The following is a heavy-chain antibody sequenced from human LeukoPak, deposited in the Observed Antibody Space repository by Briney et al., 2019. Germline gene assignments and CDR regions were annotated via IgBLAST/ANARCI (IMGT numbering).Heavy chain of an antibody. CDR1: GFTFSSYA. V-gene: IGHV3-23*01. Sequence: GRSLRLSCAASGFTFSSYAMHWVRQAPGKGLEWVSAISGSGGGTKYADSVKGRFTISRDNSKNTLYLQTNSLRAEDTAVYYCAKVQAASSGWYFDYWGQGTLVTVSS. D-gene: IGHD6-19*01. CDR2: ISGSGGGT. J-gene: IGHJ4*02. CDR3: AKVQAASSGWYFDY.